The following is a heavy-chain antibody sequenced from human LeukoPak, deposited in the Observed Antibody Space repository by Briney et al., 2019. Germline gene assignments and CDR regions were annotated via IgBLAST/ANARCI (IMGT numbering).Heavy chain of an antibody. CDR1: GFSVRTTY. CDR2: LYTGGGT. D-gene: IGHD3-22*01. V-gene: IGHV3-53*01. CDR3: AREYYDTPGAFDI. Sequence: GGSLRLSCAASGFSVRTTYMSGVRQTPGRGLEWVSVLYTGGGTDHADSVKGRFTISRDNAKNSLYLQMNSLRAEDTAVYYCAREYYDTPGAFDIWGQGTMVTVSS. J-gene: IGHJ3*02.